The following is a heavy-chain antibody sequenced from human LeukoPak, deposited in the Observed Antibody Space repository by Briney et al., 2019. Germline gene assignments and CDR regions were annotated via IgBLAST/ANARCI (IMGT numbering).Heavy chain of an antibody. D-gene: IGHD5-12*01. CDR3: ATLPLVATITDKHRRKTFDY. Sequence: GASVKVSCKVSGYTLTELSMHWVRQAPGKGLEWMGGFDPEDGETIYAQKFQGRVTMTEDTSTDTAYMELSSLRSEDTAVYYCATLPLVATITDKHRRKTFDYWGQGTLVTVSS. J-gene: IGHJ4*02. CDR1: GYTLTELS. V-gene: IGHV1-24*01. CDR2: FDPEDGET.